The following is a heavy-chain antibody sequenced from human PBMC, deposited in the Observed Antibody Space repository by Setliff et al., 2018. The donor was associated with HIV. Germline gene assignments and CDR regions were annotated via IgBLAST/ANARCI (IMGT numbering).Heavy chain of an antibody. CDR1: GGSVNSRNYF. CDR2: IYYSGST. J-gene: IGHJ3*01. D-gene: IGHD2-21*01. CDR3: ARHDSRGPRSAFDL. V-gene: IGHV4-39*01. Sequence: PSETLSLTCTVSGGSVNSRNYFWGWIRQPPGKGLEWLGTIYYSGSTYYNPSLKSRVTLSVDTSKNQFSLKLSSVTAADTAVYYCARHDSRGPRSAFDLWGRGTMVTVSS.